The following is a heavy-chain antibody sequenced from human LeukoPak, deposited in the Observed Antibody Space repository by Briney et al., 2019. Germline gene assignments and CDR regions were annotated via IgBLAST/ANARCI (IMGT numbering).Heavy chain of an antibody. Sequence: PGGSLRFTCAASGFTFSSYALSWVRQAPGKGLEWVSAISCSGGDTYYADSVKGRFTISRDNSKKTLYLQMDSLRAEDTAVYFCAKAYGGGSPVDYWGQGALTIVSS. J-gene: IGHJ4*02. CDR3: AKAYGGGSPVDY. D-gene: IGHD3-10*01. CDR2: ISCSGGDT. CDR1: GFTFSSYA. V-gene: IGHV3-23*01.